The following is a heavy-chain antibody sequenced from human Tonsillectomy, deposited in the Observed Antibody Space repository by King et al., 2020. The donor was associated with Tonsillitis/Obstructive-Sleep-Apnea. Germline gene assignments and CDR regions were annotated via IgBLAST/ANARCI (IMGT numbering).Heavy chain of an antibody. J-gene: IGHJ4*02. Sequence: EVQLVESGGGLVQPGRSLRLSCAASGFTFDGYAMHWVRQAPGKGLEWVSGISWNSGIVGYVDSVRGRFTISRDNAKNYLYLEMNSLRAEDTAIYYCAKGKFWTGYVFDYWGQKTLFTVSS. D-gene: IGHD3/OR15-3a*01. CDR1: GFTFDGYA. CDR2: ISWNSGIV. CDR3: AKGKFWTGYVFDY. V-gene: IGHV3-9*01.